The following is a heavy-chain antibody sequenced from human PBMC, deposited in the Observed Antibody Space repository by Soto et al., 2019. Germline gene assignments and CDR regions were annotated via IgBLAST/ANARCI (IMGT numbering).Heavy chain of an antibody. CDR2: IYHNGGT. V-gene: IGHV4-30-2*01. Sequence: QLQLQESGSGLVKPSQTLSLTCTVSGASISSGGYSWNWIRQPPGKGLEWLGYIYHNGGTYSNPSLKSRVTFSVAKSKNQFSLRLTSGIAADTAVYYCAGGPYAYFQTWGQGTLVTVSS. CDR1: GASISSGGYS. J-gene: IGHJ1*01. D-gene: IGHD2-15*01. CDR3: AGGPYAYFQT.